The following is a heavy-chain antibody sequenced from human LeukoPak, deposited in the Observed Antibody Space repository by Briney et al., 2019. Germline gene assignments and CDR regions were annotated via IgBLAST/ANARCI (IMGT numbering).Heavy chain of an antibody. J-gene: IGHJ4*02. CDR1: GDSVSSNSAA. D-gene: IGHD3-22*01. Sequence: SQTLSLTCAISGDSVSSNSAAWNWIRQSPSRGLEWLGRTYYRSKWYNGYAVSVKSRITINPDTSKNQFSLQLNSVTPEDTAVYYCARVGEDYYDSSGYYDSWGQGTLVTVSS. V-gene: IGHV6-1*01. CDR2: TYYRSKWYN. CDR3: ARVGEDYYDSSGYYDS.